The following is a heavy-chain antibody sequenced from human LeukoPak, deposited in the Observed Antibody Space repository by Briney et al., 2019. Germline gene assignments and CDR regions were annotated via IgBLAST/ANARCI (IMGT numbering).Heavy chain of an antibody. Sequence: GGSLRLSCAASAFTFSSYSMNWGRQAPGKGLEWVLYISSSSSYIYYADSVKGRFTISRDNAKNSLYLQMNSLRAEDTAVYYCARDNKNFGIAVAGSWGQGTLVTVSS. J-gene: IGHJ5*02. CDR2: ISSSSSYI. CDR1: AFTFSSYS. V-gene: IGHV3-21*01. D-gene: IGHD6-19*01. CDR3: ARDNKNFGIAVAGS.